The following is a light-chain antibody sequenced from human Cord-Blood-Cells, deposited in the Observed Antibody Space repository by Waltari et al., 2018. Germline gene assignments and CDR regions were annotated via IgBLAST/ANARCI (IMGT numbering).Light chain of an antibody. CDR1: SLRSYY. Sequence: SSALTQDPAVSVALVHTVRITCQGDSLRSYYASWYQQKPGQAPVLVIYGKNNRPSGIPDRFSGSSSGNTASLTITGAQAEDEADYYCNSRDSSGNHYVFGTGTKVTVL. V-gene: IGLV3-19*01. CDR2: GKN. J-gene: IGLJ1*01. CDR3: NSRDSSGNHYV.